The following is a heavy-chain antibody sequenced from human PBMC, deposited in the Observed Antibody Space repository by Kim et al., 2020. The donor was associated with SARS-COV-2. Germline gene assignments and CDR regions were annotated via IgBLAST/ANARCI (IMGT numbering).Heavy chain of an antibody. CDR3: ARAVSSRGFDI. V-gene: IGHV4-34*01. CDR1: GGSFSGYY. D-gene: IGHD2-2*01. J-gene: IGHJ3*02. Sequence: SETLSLTCAVYGGSFSGYYWSWIRQPPGKGLEWIGEINHSGSTNYNPSLKSRVTISVDTSKNQFSLKLSSVTAADTAVYYCARAVSSRGFDIWGQGTMVTVSS. CDR2: INHSGST.